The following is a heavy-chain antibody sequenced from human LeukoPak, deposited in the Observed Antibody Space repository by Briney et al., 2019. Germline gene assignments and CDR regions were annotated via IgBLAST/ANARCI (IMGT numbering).Heavy chain of an antibody. CDR3: STLWYGA. D-gene: IGHD3-10*01. V-gene: IGHV3-15*01. CDR1: GFTFTNAW. CDR2: IKSKTDGGTS. J-gene: IGHJ5*02. Sequence: PGGSLRLSCAASGFTFTNAWMYWVRQAPGKGLEWVGRIKSKTDGGTSDYAAPVTGRFTVSRDDSKSTLYLEMNSLKTEDTGVYYCSTLWYGAWGQGTLVTVSS.